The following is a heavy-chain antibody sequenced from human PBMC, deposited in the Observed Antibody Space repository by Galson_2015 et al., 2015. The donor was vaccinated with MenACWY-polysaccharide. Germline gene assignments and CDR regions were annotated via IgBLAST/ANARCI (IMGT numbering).Heavy chain of an antibody. CDR2: ISDDGTYK. CDR1: GFTFSSYG. D-gene: IGHD5-18*01. CDR3: AKGAVDTPMTFLFDF. Sequence: SLRLSCAASGFTFSSYGMHWVRQAPGKGLDWVAVISDDGTYKYYADSVKGRFTISRDNSKNTLFLQVNSLRAEDTAVYYRAKGAVDTPMTFLFDFWGQGTLVTVSS. J-gene: IGHJ4*02. V-gene: IGHV3-30*18.